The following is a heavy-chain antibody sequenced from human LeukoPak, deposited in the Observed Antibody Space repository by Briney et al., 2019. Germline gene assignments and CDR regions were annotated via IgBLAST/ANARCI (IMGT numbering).Heavy chain of an antibody. CDR2: IKQDGSEK. D-gene: IGHD3-9*01. V-gene: IGHV3-7*01. CDR3: ARDARYFDWLLLCSVFDY. CDR1: GFTFSSYG. Sequence: KPGGSLRLSCAASGFTFSSYGMHWVRQAPGKGLEWVANIKQDGSEKYYVDSVKGRFTISRDNAKNSLYLQMNSLRAEDTAVYYCARDARYFDWLLLCSVFDYWGQGTLVTVSS. J-gene: IGHJ4*02.